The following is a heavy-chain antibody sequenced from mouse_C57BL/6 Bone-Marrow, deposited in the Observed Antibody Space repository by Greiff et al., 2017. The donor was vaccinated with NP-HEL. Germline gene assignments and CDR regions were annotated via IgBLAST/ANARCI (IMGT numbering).Heavy chain of an antibody. D-gene: IGHD1-1*01. V-gene: IGHV5-4*01. Sequence: EVKLVESGGGLVKPGGSLKLSCAASGFTFSSYAMSWVRQTPEKRLEWVATISDGGSYTYYPDNVKGRFTISRDNAKNNLYLQMSHSRSEDTAMYYCARDPHYYGSCQFAYWGQGTLVTVSA. CDR1: GFTFSSYA. J-gene: IGHJ3*01. CDR2: ISDGGSYT. CDR3: ARDPHYYGSCQFAY.